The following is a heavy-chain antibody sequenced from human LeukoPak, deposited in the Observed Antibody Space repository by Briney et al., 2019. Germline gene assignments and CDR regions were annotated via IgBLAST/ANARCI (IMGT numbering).Heavy chain of an antibody. CDR1: GFTFSGYW. V-gene: IGHV3-74*01. CDR3: ARTFAAAHIDY. D-gene: IGHD2-15*01. Sequence: ERSLRLSCAASGFTFSGYWMHWVRQAPGKGLVWVSRIKSDGSSTTYADSVKGRFTISRDNAKNTLYLEMNSLRAEDTAVYYCARTFAAAHIDYWGQGTLVTVSS. CDR2: IKSDGSST. J-gene: IGHJ4*02.